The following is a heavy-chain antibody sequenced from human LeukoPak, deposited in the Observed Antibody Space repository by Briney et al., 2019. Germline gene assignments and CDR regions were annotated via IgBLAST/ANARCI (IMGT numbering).Heavy chain of an antibody. J-gene: IGHJ6*02. CDR1: GFTFSSYG. CDR2: MWYDGSNK. CDR3: ARDGPEYSSTSGYHYGMDV. D-gene: IGHD6-6*01. V-gene: IGHV3-33*01. Sequence: PGRSLRLSCAASGFTFSSYGMHWVRQAPGKGLEWVAVMWYDGSNKYYADSVKGRFTISRDNSKNTLYLQINSLRPEDTAVYYCARDGPEYSSTSGYHYGMDVWGQGTTVTVSS.